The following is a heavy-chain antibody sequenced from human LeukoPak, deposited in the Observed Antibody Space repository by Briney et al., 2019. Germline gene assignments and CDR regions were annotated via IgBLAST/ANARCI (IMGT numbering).Heavy chain of an antibody. CDR3: ASSGCSSTSCYPGWFDP. J-gene: IGHJ5*02. Sequence: ASVKVSCKASGYTFTGYYMHWVRQAPGHGLEWMGWINPNSGGTNYARKFQGRVTMTRGTSISTAYMELRRLRSDDTAVYYCASSGCSSTSCYPGWFDPWGQGTLVTVSS. CDR2: INPNSGGT. CDR1: GYTFTGYY. D-gene: IGHD2-2*01. V-gene: IGHV1-2*02.